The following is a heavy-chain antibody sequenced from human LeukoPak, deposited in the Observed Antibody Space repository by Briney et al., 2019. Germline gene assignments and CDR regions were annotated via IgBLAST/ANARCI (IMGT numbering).Heavy chain of an antibody. Sequence: SETLSLTCTVSGGSISNSNYYWGWIRQPPGKGLEWIGSIYYSGSTYYNPSLKSRVTISVDTSKNQFSLKLSSVTAADTAVYYCATCSIAAAGTHNWFDPWGQGTLVTVSS. D-gene: IGHD6-13*01. CDR1: GGSISNSNYY. CDR3: ATCSIAAAGTHNWFDP. J-gene: IGHJ5*02. V-gene: IGHV4-39*07. CDR2: IYYSGST.